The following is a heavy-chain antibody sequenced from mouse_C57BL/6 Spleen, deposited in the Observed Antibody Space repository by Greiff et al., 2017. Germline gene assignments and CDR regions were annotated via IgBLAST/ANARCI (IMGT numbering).Heavy chain of an antibody. Sequence: DVKLVESGGDLVKPGGSLKLSCAASGFTFSSYGMSWVRQTPDKRLEWVATISSGGSYTYYPDSVKGRFTISRDNAKNTLYLQMSSLKSEDTAMYYCARQGLRRDYFDYWGQGTTLTVSS. CDR1: GFTFSSYG. CDR2: ISSGGSYT. D-gene: IGHD2-4*01. V-gene: IGHV5-6*02. CDR3: ARQGLRRDYFDY. J-gene: IGHJ2*01.